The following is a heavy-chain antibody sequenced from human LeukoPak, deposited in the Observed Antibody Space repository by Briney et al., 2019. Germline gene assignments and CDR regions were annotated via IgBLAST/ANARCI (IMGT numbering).Heavy chain of an antibody. J-gene: IGHJ4*02. CDR1: GFTFSSYW. V-gene: IGHV3-74*01. CDR3: AREGYNSIDLDC. CDR2: INFDGSST. Sequence: GGSLRLSCAASGFTFSSYWMHWVRQAPGKGLVWVSHINFDGSSTTYADSVKGRFTISRDNAKNTLYLQMNSLRVEDTAVYYCAREGYNSIDLDCWGQGTLVTVSS. D-gene: IGHD5-24*01.